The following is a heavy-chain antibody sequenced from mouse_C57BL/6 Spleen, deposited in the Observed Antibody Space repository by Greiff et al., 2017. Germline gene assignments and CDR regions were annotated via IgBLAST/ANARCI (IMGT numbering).Heavy chain of an antibody. D-gene: IGHD1-1*02. V-gene: IGHV5-4*03. J-gene: IGHJ2*01. CDR1: GFTFSSYA. CDR2: ISCGGSYT. Sequence: DVKLVESGGGLVKPGGSLKLSCAASGFTFSSYAMSWVRQTPEKKLEWVATISCGGSYTYYPDNVKGRFTISRDNSKNNLYLQMSHLKSEDTAMYYCARGFLRFPYGGWGKGATLTVSS. CDR3: ARGFLRFPYGG.